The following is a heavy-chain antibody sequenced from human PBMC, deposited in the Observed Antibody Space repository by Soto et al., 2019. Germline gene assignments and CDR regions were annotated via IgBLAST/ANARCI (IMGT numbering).Heavy chain of an antibody. Sequence: QVQLQQWGAGLLKPSETLSLTCAVYGGSFSGYYWSWIRQPPGKGLEWIGEINHSGSTNYNPSLKSRVTISVDTSKNQCSLKLSSVTAADTAVYYCARGAIAARPFWFDPWGQGTLVTVSS. V-gene: IGHV4-34*01. J-gene: IGHJ5*02. CDR3: ARGAIAARPFWFDP. CDR2: INHSGST. CDR1: GGSFSGYY. D-gene: IGHD6-6*01.